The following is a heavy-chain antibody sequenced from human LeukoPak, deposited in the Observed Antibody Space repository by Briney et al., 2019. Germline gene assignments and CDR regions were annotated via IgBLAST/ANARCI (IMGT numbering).Heavy chain of an antibody. CDR3: ARARYDSSGYFGY. D-gene: IGHD3-22*01. Sequence: PGGSLRLSCAASGFTFSSYWMSWVRQAPGKGLEWVANIKQDGSEKYYVDSVKGRFTISRDNAKNSLYLQMNSLRAEDTAVYYCARARYDSSGYFGYWGKGTLVTVSS. J-gene: IGHJ4*02. CDR2: IKQDGSEK. V-gene: IGHV3-7*01. CDR1: GFTFSSYW.